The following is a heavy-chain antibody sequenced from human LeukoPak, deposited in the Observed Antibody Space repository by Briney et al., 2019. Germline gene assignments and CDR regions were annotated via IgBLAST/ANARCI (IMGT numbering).Heavy chain of an antibody. CDR2: INHSGST. CDR3: AGALPPWSSGYYYYFDY. Sequence: SETLSLTCAVYGGSFSGYYWSWIRQPPGKGLEWIGEINHSGSTNYNPSLKSRVTISVDTSKNQFSLKLSSVTAADTAVYYCAGALPPWSSGYYYYFDYWGQGTLVTVSS. CDR1: GGSFSGYY. J-gene: IGHJ4*02. V-gene: IGHV4-34*01. D-gene: IGHD3-22*01.